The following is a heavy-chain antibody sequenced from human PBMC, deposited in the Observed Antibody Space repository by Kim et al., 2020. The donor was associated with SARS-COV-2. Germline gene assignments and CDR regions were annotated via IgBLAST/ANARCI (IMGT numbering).Heavy chain of an antibody. V-gene: IGHV3-33*01. D-gene: IGHD4-17*01. Sequence: GGSLRLSCAASGFTFSSYGMHWVRQAPGKGLEWVAVIWYDGSNKYYADSVKGRFTISRDNSKNTLYLQMNSLRAEDTAVYYCARDGYGDLPTDYWGQGTLSPSPQ. CDR2: IWYDGSNK. J-gene: IGHJ4*02. CDR3: ARDGYGDLPTDY. CDR1: GFTFSSYG.